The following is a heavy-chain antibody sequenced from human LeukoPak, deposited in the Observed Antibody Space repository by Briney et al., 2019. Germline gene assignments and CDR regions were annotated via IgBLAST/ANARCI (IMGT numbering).Heavy chain of an antibody. J-gene: IGHJ4*02. Sequence: GASVKVSCKASGGTFSSYAISWVRQAPGQGLEWMGGIIPTFGTANYAQKFQGRVTITTDESTSTAYMELSSLRSEDTAVYYCASTPGGSSHRYYFDYWGQGTLVTVSS. CDR3: ASTPGGSSHRYYFDY. V-gene: IGHV1-69*05. CDR2: IIPTFGTA. CDR1: GGTFSSYA. D-gene: IGHD6-6*01.